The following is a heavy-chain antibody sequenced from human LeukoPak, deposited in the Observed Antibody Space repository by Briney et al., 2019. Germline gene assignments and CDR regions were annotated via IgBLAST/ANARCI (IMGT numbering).Heavy chain of an antibody. D-gene: IGHD2-21*01. CDR3: AKGSDLLHILGY. CDR1: GFTFSSYA. Sequence: GALILSCAASGFTFSSYAMSWVRQAPGKGLEWVSAISGSGGSTYYADSVKGRFTISRDNSKNTLYLQMNSLRAEDTAVYYCAKGSDLLHILGYWGQGTLVTVSS. V-gene: IGHV3-23*01. CDR2: ISGSGGST. J-gene: IGHJ4*02.